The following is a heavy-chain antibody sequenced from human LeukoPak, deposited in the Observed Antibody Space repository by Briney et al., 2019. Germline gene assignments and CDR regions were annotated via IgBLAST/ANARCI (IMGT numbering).Heavy chain of an antibody. V-gene: IGHV4-4*08. J-gene: IGHJ5*02. Sequence: SETLSLTCTVSGGSISSYYWSWIRQPPGKGLEWIGRIYAIGSTNYNPSLKSRVTISVDTSKNQFSLKLSSVTAADTAVYYCARSDYGDYGANWFDPWGQGTLVTVSS. CDR3: ARSDYGDYGANWFDP. D-gene: IGHD4-17*01. CDR2: IYAIGST. CDR1: GGSISSYY.